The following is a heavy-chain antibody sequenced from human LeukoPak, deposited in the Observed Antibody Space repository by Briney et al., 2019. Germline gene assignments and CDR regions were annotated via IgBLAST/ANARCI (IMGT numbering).Heavy chain of an antibody. J-gene: IGHJ4*02. Sequence: SSETLSLTCAVSGYSISSGYYWGWIRQPPGKGLEWIGGIYHSGSTYYNPSLKSRVTISVGTSKNHFSLKLSSVTAADTAVYFCARDRSAIYYDSSGYYPKDYFDYWGQGTLVTVSS. CDR3: ARDRSAIYYDSSGYYPKDYFDY. CDR2: IYHSGST. V-gene: IGHV4-38-2*02. CDR1: GYSISSGYY. D-gene: IGHD3-22*01.